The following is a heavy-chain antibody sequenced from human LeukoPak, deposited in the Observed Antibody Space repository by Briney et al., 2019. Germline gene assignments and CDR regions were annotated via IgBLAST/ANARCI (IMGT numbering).Heavy chain of an antibody. Sequence: GGSLRLSCAASGFTVSSNYMSWVRQAPGKGLEWVSVIYSGGSTYYADSVKGRFTISRDNSKNTLYLQMNSLRAEDTAVYYCEYYYYDSSGCLDYWGQGTLVTVSS. CDR2: IYSGGST. J-gene: IGHJ4*02. CDR1: GFTVSSNY. CDR3: EYYYYDSSGCLDY. D-gene: IGHD3-22*01. V-gene: IGHV3-53*01.